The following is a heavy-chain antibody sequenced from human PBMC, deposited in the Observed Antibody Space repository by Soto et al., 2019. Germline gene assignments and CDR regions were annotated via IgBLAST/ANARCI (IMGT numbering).Heavy chain of an antibody. V-gene: IGHV3-74*01. CDR2: IEDDGRRT. CDR3: AKAEYTAARPGI. D-gene: IGHD1-1*01. Sequence: EVQLVESGGGLVQPGGSLRLSCEASGCIFSTHWMHWVRQVPGKGLDWVARIEDDGRRTDYADSVKGRFTISRDNAKSPLFLQLNNLRVEDTATYHCAKAEYTAARPGIWGRGTRVTVSS. CDR1: GCIFSTHW. J-gene: IGHJ4*02.